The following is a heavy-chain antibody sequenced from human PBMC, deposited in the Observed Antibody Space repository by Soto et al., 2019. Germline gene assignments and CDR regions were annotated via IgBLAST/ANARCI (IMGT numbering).Heavy chain of an antibody. Sequence: EVQLVESGGDLVQPGGSLRLSCAASGFSFSTFWMHWVRQAPGKGLVWVSRINPEETTTTYADSVKGRFTISRDNAKNTLYLQMNSLRADDTAVYYCARGGLEPVDYWGRGTLVTVFS. CDR1: GFSFSTFW. CDR2: INPEETTT. J-gene: IGHJ4*02. V-gene: IGHV3-74*01. CDR3: ARGGLEPVDY. D-gene: IGHD2-2*01.